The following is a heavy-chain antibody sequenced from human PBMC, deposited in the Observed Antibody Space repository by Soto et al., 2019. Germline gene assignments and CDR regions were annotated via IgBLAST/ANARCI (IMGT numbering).Heavy chain of an antibody. CDR1: GGSMSSNY. CDR3: ARGGSYGDFFDY. CDR2: IYYTGST. J-gene: IGHJ4*02. Sequence: PSETLSLTCTVSGGSMSSNYWTWIRQSPGKGLEWIGYIYYTGSTKYNPSLKSRVTISLDTSKNQFSLRLTSVTPADTAVYYCARGGSYGDFFDYWGQGAQVTVS. V-gene: IGHV4-59*01. D-gene: IGHD4-17*01.